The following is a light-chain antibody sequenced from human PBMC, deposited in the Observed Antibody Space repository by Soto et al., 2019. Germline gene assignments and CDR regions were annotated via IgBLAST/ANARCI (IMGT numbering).Light chain of an antibody. Sequence: DIAMTQTPLSLSVTPGQPASISCKSSQSLLHSDGKTYLSWYLQQPGQPPQLLISEVSKRFSGVLDRLSGSGSGTDFTLKISRVEAEDVGIYYCMESLHLSWTFGQGTKVEIK. J-gene: IGKJ1*01. CDR3: MESLHLSWT. CDR2: EVS. CDR1: QSLLHSDGKTY. V-gene: IGKV2D-29*01.